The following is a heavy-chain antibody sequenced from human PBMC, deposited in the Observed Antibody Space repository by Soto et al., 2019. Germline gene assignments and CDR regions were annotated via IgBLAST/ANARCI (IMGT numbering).Heavy chain of an antibody. J-gene: IGHJ6*02. CDR3: ARHVPAAGYYNGMDV. CDR1: GGTFSSYA. CDR2: IIPIFGTA. V-gene: IGHV1-69*12. D-gene: IGHD2-2*01. Sequence: QVQLVQSGAEVKKPGSSVKVSCKASGGTFSSYAISWVRQAPGQGLEWMGGIIPIFGTANYAEKFQGRVTITADESTSTASMELSTLRSEDTAVYYCARHVPAAGYYNGMDVWGQGTTVTVSS.